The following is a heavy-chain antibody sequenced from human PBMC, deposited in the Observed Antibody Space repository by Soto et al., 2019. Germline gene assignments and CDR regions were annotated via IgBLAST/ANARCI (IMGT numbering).Heavy chain of an antibody. D-gene: IGHD2-2*01. Sequence: VGSLRLSGAASGFTFSSYGMHWVRQAPGKGLEWVAVIWYDGSNKYYADSVKGRVTVSRDNSKNRLYLQMNSLRAEDTAVYYCARDQESNTPMPGYWGPGTLVTVSS. J-gene: IGHJ4*02. CDR1: GFTFSSYG. CDR2: IWYDGSNK. CDR3: ARDQESNTPMPGY. V-gene: IGHV3-33*01.